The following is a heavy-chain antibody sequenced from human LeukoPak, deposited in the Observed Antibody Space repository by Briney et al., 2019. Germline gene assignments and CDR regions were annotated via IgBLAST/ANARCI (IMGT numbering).Heavy chain of an antibody. CDR1: GYNFTNYW. CDR2: IYPGDSDT. V-gene: IGHV5-51*07. J-gene: IGHJ3*02. Sequence: GESLKISCKNSGYNFTNYWIGWVHQMPGKGLEWMGVIYPGDSDTRYSPSFQGQVTISADKSISIAYLQWISLKASDTAMYYCARPLSGSYADSFDKWGQGTMVTVSS. D-gene: IGHD1-26*01. CDR3: ARPLSGSYADSFDK.